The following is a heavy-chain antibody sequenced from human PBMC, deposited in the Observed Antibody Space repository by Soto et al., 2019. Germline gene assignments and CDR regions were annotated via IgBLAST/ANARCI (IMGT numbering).Heavy chain of an antibody. CDR2: MNHGGTT. CDR1: GGSFGGYY. Sequence: PSETLSLTCAVYGGSFGGYYWSWIRQPPGKGLEWIGEMNHGGTTNYNPSLKSRVTLSVDTSKNQFSLKLNSVTAADTAVYYCARGVYCSSTSCYWGMDVWGQGTTVTVSS. CDR3: ARGVYCSSTSCYWGMDV. J-gene: IGHJ6*02. V-gene: IGHV4-34*01. D-gene: IGHD2-2*01.